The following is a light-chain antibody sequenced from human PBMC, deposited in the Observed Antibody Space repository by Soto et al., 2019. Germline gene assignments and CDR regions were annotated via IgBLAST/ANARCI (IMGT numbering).Light chain of an antibody. CDR2: GAS. CDR3: QQYGSSPRT. J-gene: IGKJ1*01. V-gene: IGKV3-20*01. CDR1: QSVSSYY. Sequence: EIVLTQSPGTLSLSPGERATLSCRASQSVSSYYLAWYQQKPGQAPRLLIYGASSRATGIPDRFSGSGSGTDFTLTISRLEPKDFAVYYCQQYGSSPRTFGQGTKVDIK.